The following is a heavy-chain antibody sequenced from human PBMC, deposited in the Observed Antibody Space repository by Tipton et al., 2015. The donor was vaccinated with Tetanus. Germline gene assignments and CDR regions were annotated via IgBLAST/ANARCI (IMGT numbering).Heavy chain of an antibody. CDR1: GGSISSYY. D-gene: IGHD4-17*01. J-gene: IGHJ5*02. CDR2: IYYSGST. V-gene: IGHV4-59*01. CDR3: ARGGRYDYGVQGWFDP. Sequence: TLSLTCTVSGGSISSYYWSWIRQPPGKGLEWIGYIYYSGSTNYNPSLKSRVTISVDTSKNQFSRKLSSVTAADTAVYYCARGGRYDYGVQGWFDPWGQGTLVTVSS.